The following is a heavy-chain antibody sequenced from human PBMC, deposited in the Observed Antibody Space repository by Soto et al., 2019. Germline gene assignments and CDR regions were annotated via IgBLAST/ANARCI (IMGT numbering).Heavy chain of an antibody. CDR2: ISYDGSNK. CDR3: AKDFARLGWELPNYYYYYGMDV. J-gene: IGHJ6*02. V-gene: IGHV3-30*18. D-gene: IGHD1-26*01. CDR1: GFTFSSYG. Sequence: QVPLVESGGGVVQPGRSLRLSCAASGFTFSSYGMHWVRQAPGKGLEWVAVISYDGSNKYYADSVKGRFTISRDNSKNTLYLQMNSLRAEDTAVYYCAKDFARLGWELPNYYYYYGMDVWGQGTTVTVSS.